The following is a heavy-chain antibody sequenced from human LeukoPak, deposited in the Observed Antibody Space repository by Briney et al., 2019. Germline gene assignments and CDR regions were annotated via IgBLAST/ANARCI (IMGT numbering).Heavy chain of an antibody. Sequence: GGSLRLSCAASGFTFSNYWIHWVRQAPGKGLVWVSRIDNAGSITTYADSVKGRFTISRDNAENTLYLQMNSLRAEDTAMYYCAKGSSAGRPYYFDYWGQGTLVTVSS. CDR3: AKGSSAGRPYYFDY. D-gene: IGHD3-10*01. V-gene: IGHV3-74*03. J-gene: IGHJ4*02. CDR2: IDNAGSIT. CDR1: GFTFSNYW.